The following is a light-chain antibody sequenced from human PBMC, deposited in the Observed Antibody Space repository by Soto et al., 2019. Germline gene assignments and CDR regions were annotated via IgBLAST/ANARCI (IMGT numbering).Light chain of an antibody. J-gene: IGKJ4*01. CDR2: DAS. CDR1: QSVTDF. Sequence: EIVLTQSPVTLSLSPGERATLSCRASQSVTDFLAWYQQKPGQAPRLLIYDASNRATGIPARFSGSGSGTDFTLTIGRLDPEDSAVYYCQQRSIWPLTFGGGTKVDIK. V-gene: IGKV3-11*01. CDR3: QQRSIWPLT.